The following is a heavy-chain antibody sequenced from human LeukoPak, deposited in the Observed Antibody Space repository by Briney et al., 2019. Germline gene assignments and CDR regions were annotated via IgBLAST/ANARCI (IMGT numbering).Heavy chain of an antibody. Sequence: GASVNVSCKASAGTFSSYAISWVRQAPGQGLEWMGGIIPIFGTANYAQKFQGRVTITTDESTSTAYMELSSLRSEDTAVYYCAREAAAGTIDYWGQGTLVTVSS. J-gene: IGHJ4*02. CDR2: IIPIFGTA. CDR3: AREAAAGTIDY. CDR1: AGTFSSYA. V-gene: IGHV1-69*05. D-gene: IGHD6-13*01.